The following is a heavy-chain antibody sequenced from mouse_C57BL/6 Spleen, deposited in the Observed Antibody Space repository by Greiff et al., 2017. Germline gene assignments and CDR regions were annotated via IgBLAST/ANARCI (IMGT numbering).Heavy chain of an antibody. Sequence: VQRVESGPELVKPGASVKLSCKASGYTFTSYDINWVKQRPGQGLEWIGWIYPRDGSTKYNEKFKGKATLTVDTSSSTAYMELHSLTSEDSAVYFCAREDGNYRFAYWGQGTLVTVSA. J-gene: IGHJ3*01. CDR1: GYTFTSYD. CDR3: AREDGNYRFAY. D-gene: IGHD2-1*01. V-gene: IGHV1-85*01. CDR2: IYPRDGST.